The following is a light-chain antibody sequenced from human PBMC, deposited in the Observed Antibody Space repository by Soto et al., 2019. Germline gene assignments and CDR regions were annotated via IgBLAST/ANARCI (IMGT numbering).Light chain of an antibody. V-gene: IGLV2-11*01. Sequence: QSALTQPRSVSGSPGQSVTISCTGTSSDVGGYNYVSWYQQHPGKAPKVMIYDVTKRPSGVPDRFSASKSGNMASLTISGLQSEDEADYYCCSYAGNYIYVFGTGTKVTVL. CDR3: CSYAGNYIYV. CDR1: SSDVGGYNY. J-gene: IGLJ1*01. CDR2: DVT.